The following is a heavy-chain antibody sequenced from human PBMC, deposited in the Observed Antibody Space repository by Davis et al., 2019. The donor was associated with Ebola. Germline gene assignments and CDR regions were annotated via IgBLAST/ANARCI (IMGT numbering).Heavy chain of an antibody. J-gene: IGHJ4*02. CDR2: ISSSGSTI. V-gene: IGHV3-48*03. CDR1: GFNLSSYE. Sequence: GESLKISCAASGFNLSSYEMNWVRQAPGKGLERVSYISSSGSTIYYADSVKGRFTISSDNAKNSLYLQMNSLKDEDTAVYYCARDPEWLRLRESDYWGQGTLVTVSS. CDR3: ARDPEWLRLRESDY. D-gene: IGHD5-12*01.